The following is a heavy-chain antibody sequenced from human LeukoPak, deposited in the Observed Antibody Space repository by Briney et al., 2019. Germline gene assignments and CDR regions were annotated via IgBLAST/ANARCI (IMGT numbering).Heavy chain of an antibody. Sequence: AESLRLSCAASGFTFSSNAMSWVRHAQGKGMEWVSGISGSGGSTNYADSVKGRFTSSRDNSKNTLYLQMNSLRVEDTAVYYYAKDQGVYYMDVWGKGTTVTVSS. J-gene: IGHJ6*03. CDR2: ISGSGGST. D-gene: IGHD3-10*01. CDR1: GFTFSSNA. CDR3: AKDQGVYYMDV. V-gene: IGHV3-23*01.